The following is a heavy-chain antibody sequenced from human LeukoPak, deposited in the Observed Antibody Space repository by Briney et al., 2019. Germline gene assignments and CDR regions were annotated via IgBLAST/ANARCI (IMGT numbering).Heavy chain of an antibody. CDR2: INPSGGST. D-gene: IGHD2-21*02. CDR3: ARGIGCGGDCYSRYFDY. V-gene: IGHV1-46*01. J-gene: IGHJ4*02. Sequence: ASVTVSCKASGYTFTSYYMHWVRQAPGQGLEWMGIINPSGGSTSYAQKFQGRVTMTRDTSTSTVYMELSSLRSEDTAVYYCARGIGCGGDCYSRYFDYWGQGTLVTVSS. CDR1: GYTFTSYY.